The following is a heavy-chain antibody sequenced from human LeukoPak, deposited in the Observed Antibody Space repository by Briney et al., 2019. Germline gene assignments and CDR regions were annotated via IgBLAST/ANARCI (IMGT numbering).Heavy chain of an antibody. J-gene: IGHJ4*02. Sequence: GGSLRLSCAASGFTFSSYAMSWVRQAPGKGLERVSAISDSGGSTYDADSVKGRFTISRDNSKNTLYLQMNSLRAEDTAVYYCAKATSIGRYCTNGVCSPFDYWGQGTLVTVS. CDR3: AKATSIGRYCTNGVCSPFDY. CDR1: GFTFSSYA. D-gene: IGHD2-8*01. V-gene: IGHV3-23*01. CDR2: ISDSGGST.